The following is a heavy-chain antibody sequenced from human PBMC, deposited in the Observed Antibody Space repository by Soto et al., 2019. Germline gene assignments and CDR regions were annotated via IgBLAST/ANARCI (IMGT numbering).Heavy chain of an antibody. Sequence: GGSLRLSCAAPGFTFSSYGMHWVRQAPGKGLEWVAVIWYDGSNKYYADSVKGRFTISRDNSKNTLYLQMNSLRAEDTAVYYCARDKYSSGWSDAFDIWGQGTMVTVSS. CDR1: GFTFSSYG. V-gene: IGHV3-33*01. CDR3: ARDKYSSGWSDAFDI. CDR2: IWYDGSNK. J-gene: IGHJ3*02. D-gene: IGHD6-19*01.